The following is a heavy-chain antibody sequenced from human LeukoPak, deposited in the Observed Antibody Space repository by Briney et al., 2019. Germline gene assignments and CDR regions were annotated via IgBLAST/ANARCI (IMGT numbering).Heavy chain of an antibody. CDR1: GGSISSSSYY. CDR3: ARHGARIAARLCWFDP. CDR2: IYYSGST. D-gene: IGHD6-6*01. J-gene: IGHJ5*02. Sequence: PSETLSLTCTVSGGSISSSSYYWGWIRQPPGKGLEWIGSIYYSGSTYYNPSLKSRVTISVDTSKNQFSLKLSSVTAADTAVYYCARHGARIAARLCWFDPWGQGTLVTVSS. V-gene: IGHV4-39*01.